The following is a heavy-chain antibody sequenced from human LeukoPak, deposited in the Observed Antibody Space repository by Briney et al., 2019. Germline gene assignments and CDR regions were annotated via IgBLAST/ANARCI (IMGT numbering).Heavy chain of an antibody. CDR2: IYYSGST. CDR3: ASGPEDYDSSGYYNWYFDL. J-gene: IGHJ2*01. D-gene: IGHD3-22*01. CDR1: GGSISSYY. V-gene: IGHV4-59*01. Sequence: PSETLSLTCTVSGGSISSYYWSWIRQPPGKGLEWIGYIYYSGSTNYNPSLKSRVTISVDTSKNQFSLKLSSVTAADTAVYYCASGPEDYDSSGYYNWYFDLWGRGTLVTVSS.